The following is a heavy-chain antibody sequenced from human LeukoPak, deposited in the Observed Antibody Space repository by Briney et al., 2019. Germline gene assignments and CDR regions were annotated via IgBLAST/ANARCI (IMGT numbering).Heavy chain of an antibody. Sequence: GGSLRLSCAASGFTFSTYAMGWVRQAPGKGLEWVSSISSSSSYIYYADSVKDRFTISRDNAKNSLYLQMNSLRAEDTAVYYCASEQYDSSGYPYWGQGTLVTVSS. D-gene: IGHD3-22*01. J-gene: IGHJ4*02. CDR3: ASEQYDSSGYPY. V-gene: IGHV3-21*01. CDR2: ISSSSSYI. CDR1: GFTFSTYA.